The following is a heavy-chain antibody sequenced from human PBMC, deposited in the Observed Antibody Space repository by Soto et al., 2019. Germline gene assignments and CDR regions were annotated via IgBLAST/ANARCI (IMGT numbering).Heavy chain of an antibody. CDR2: IYYSGST. CDR1: GGSTSSSSYY. D-gene: IGHD2-15*01. Sequence: PSETLSLTCTVSGGSTSSSSYYWGWIRQPPGKGLEWIGSIYYSGSTYYNPSLKSRVTISVDTSKNQFSLKLSSVTAADTAVYYCARRVVVAAGKYYYYYMDVWGKGTTVTVSS. V-gene: IGHV4-39*01. J-gene: IGHJ6*03. CDR3: ARRVVVAAGKYYYYYMDV.